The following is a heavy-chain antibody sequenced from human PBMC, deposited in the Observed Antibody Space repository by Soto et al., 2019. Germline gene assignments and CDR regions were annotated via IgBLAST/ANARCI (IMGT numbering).Heavy chain of an antibody. CDR1: GFSLSAIGVA. CDR3: AHNASVPCCYSFDS. J-gene: IGHJ4*02. CDR2: LYWNDDR. V-gene: IGHV2-5*01. D-gene: IGHD1-26*01. Sequence: FGPPLVNPTQTLTLTCTFSGFSLSAIGVAVGWIRQPPGKALEWPALLYWNDDRRYSPSLKSRLTITKDISKNQAGLTVTNMDTADTAIYYCAHNASVPCCYSFDSSGQGTLGSV.